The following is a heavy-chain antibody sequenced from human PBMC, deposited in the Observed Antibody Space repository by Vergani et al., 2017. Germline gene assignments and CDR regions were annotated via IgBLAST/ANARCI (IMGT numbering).Heavy chain of an antibody. Sequence: QVQLQESGPGLVKPSQNLSLICTVSGSPINSGSYYWSWIRQPAGRGLEWIGRIYTSGSSNYNPSLMSRVTMSVNTSKNQFSLKLSSVTAADTAVYYCAMSSGWPYFDYWGQGTLVTVSS. D-gene: IGHD6-19*01. CDR1: GSPINSGSYY. V-gene: IGHV4-61*02. CDR2: IYTSGSS. J-gene: IGHJ4*02. CDR3: AMSSGWPYFDY.